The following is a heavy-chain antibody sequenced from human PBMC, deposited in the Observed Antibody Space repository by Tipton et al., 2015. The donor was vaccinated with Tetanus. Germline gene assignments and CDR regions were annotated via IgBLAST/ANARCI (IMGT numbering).Heavy chain of an antibody. CDR1: GGSISSSNW. J-gene: IGHJ4*02. CDR2: IYHSGST. D-gene: IGHD3-10*01. CDR3: ARDRVGSGMVRGVDFDY. V-gene: IGHV4-4*02. Sequence: TLSLTCAVSGGSISSSNWWSWVRQPPEKGLEWIGEIYHSGSTNYNPSLKSRVTISVDKTKNRFSLKLSSVTAADTAVYYCARDRVGSGMVRGVDFDYWGQGTLVTVSS.